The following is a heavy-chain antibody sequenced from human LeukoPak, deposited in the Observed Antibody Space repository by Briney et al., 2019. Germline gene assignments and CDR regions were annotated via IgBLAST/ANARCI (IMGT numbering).Heavy chain of an antibody. V-gene: IGHV5-51*01. CDR1: GYSFTTYW. J-gene: IGHJ3*02. Sequence: KDGESLKISCEASGYSFTTYWIGWVRQMPVRGLEWMGIIYPDDSDTRYRPSFQGQVTISADKSITTAYLQWSSLKASDTAMYYCARRHKTNADAFDIWGQGTMVTVSS. CDR2: IYPDDSDT. CDR3: ARRHKTNADAFDI. D-gene: IGHD2-8*01.